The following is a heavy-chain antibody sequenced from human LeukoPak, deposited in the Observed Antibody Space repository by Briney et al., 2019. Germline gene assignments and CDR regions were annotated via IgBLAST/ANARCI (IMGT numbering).Heavy chain of an antibody. CDR3: ARPYYDYVWGSYVDY. Sequence: GRSLRLSCAASGFTFSSYAMHWVRQAPGKGLEWVAVISHDGSNKYYADSVKGRFTISRDNSKNTLYLQMNSLRAEDTAVYYCARPYYDYVWGSYVDYWGQGTLVTVSS. CDR1: GFTFSSYA. CDR2: ISHDGSNK. D-gene: IGHD3-16*01. V-gene: IGHV3-30*01. J-gene: IGHJ4*02.